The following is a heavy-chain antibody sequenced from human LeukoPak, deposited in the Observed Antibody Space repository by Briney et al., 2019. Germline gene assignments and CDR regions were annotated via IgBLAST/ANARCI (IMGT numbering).Heavy chain of an antibody. CDR2: IYYSGST. CDR3: ARHVQDTAMVTPLYYFDY. V-gene: IGHV4-59*08. J-gene: IGHJ4*02. D-gene: IGHD5-18*01. CDR1: GGSISSYY. Sequence: SETLSLTCTVSGGSISSYYWSWIRQPPGKGLEWIGYIYYSGSTNYNPSLKSRVTISVDASKRQFSLKLSSVTAADTAVYYCARHVQDTAMVTPLYYFDYWGQGTLVTVSS.